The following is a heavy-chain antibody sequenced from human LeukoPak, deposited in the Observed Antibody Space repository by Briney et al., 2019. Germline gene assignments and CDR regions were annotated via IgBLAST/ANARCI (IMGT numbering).Heavy chain of an antibody. CDR2: ISGSGGST. J-gene: IGHJ4*02. D-gene: IGHD3-3*01. CDR1: GFTFSTYA. CDR3: AKDPGEWLYPWYFDY. V-gene: IGHV3-23*01. Sequence: GGSLRLSCAASGFTFSTYATTWVRQAPGQGLEWVSSISGSGGSTYYADSVKGRFTISRDNSKNTLYLQMNSLRAEDTAVYYCAKDPGEWLYPWYFDYWGQGTLVTVSS.